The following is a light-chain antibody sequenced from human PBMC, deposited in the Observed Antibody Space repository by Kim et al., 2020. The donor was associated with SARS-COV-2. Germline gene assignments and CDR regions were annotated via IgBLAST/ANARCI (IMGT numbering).Light chain of an antibody. CDR3: QSYDSRNWV. Sequence: PGQRVTISCTGSSSNIGAGYDVHWYQQLPGTAPKLLIYGNGNRPSGVPDRFSGSKSGTSASLAITGLQAEDEADYYCQSYDSRNWVFGGGTQLTVL. CDR1: SSNIGAGYD. V-gene: IGLV1-40*01. J-gene: IGLJ3*02. CDR2: GNG.